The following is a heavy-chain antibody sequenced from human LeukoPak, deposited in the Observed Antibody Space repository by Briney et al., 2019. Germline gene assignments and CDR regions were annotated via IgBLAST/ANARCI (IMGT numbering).Heavy chain of an antibody. D-gene: IGHD2/OR15-2a*01. Sequence: PGRSLRLSCAGSGFTFDVYAMHWVRQTPGEGLEWVLGISWNSGNIVYSDCVGGRFTLSRDNAKNSLSLQMNSLSDEDTGVYYCAKDAYGGATFFYYMDVWGKGTTVTVSS. CDR2: ISWNSGNI. V-gene: IGHV3-9*01. CDR3: AKDAYGGATFFYYMDV. CDR1: GFTFDVYA. J-gene: IGHJ6*03.